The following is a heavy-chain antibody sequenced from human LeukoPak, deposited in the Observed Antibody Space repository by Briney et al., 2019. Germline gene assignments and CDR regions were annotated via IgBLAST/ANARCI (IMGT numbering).Heavy chain of an antibody. V-gene: IGHV3-9*01. CDR1: GFTFDDYA. J-gene: IGHJ4*02. CDR3: AKARAHYYDSSGYYDY. CDR2: IGGNSGSI. D-gene: IGHD3-22*01. Sequence: PGGSLRLSCAASGFTFDDYAMHWFRQAPGRGWEGVSVIGGNSGSIGYADSVKGRFTISRDNAKNSLYLQMNSLRAEDTALYYCAKARAHYYDSSGYYDYWGQGTLVTVSS.